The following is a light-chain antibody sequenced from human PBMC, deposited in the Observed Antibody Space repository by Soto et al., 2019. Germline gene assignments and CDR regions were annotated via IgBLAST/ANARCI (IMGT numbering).Light chain of an antibody. CDR2: KAS. CDR3: QQYNSYPLT. CDR1: QSISSW. Sequence: DIQMTQSPSTLSASVGDRVTITCRASQSISSWLAWYQQKPGKASSLLIYKASILESGVPSRFSSSGSGKEFTITISSLQPDDFATYYCQQYNSYPLTFGGGTKVEIK. J-gene: IGKJ4*01. V-gene: IGKV1-5*03.